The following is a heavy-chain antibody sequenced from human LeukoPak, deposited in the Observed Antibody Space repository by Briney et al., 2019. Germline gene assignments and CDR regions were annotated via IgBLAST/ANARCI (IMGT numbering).Heavy chain of an antibody. D-gene: IGHD2-8*02. Sequence: GGSLRLSCVVAGFTFSDSTMTWVRQAAGKGPEWVAKMKEDGSEMEYVDSVKGRFTISRDNAKNSLYLQMNYLRAEDTAVYYCATGGALGGHFPYWGQGTLVIVSS. J-gene: IGHJ4*02. CDR1: GFTFSDST. CDR2: MKEDGSEM. CDR3: ATGGALGGHFPY. V-gene: IGHV3-7*01.